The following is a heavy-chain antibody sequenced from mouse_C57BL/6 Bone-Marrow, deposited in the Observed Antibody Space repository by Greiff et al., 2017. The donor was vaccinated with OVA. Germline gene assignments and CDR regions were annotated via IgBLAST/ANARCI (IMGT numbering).Heavy chain of an antibody. Sequence: VQLQQSGAELVRPGASVKLSCKASGYTFTDYYINWVKQRPGQGLEWIARIYPGSGNTYYNEKFKGKATLTAEKSSSTAYMQLSSLTSEDSAVYFCARDDGSYYAMDYWGQGTSVTVSS. V-gene: IGHV1-76*01. CDR3: ARDDGSYYAMDY. CDR2: IYPGSGNT. D-gene: IGHD2-3*01. J-gene: IGHJ4*01. CDR1: GYTFTDYY.